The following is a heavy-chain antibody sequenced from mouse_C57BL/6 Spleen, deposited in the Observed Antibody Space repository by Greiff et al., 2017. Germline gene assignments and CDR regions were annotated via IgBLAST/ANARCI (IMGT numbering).Heavy chain of an antibody. V-gene: IGHV1-69*01. CDR1: GYTFTSYW. CDR3: ARSFGYYPAWFAY. J-gene: IGHJ3*01. CDR2: IDPSGSYT. Sequence: VQLQQPGAELVMPGASVKLSCKASGYTFTSYWMHWVKQRPGQGLEWIGEIDPSGSYTNYNQKFKGKSTLTVDKSSSTAYMQLSSLTSEDSAVYYCARSFGYYPAWFAYWGQGTLVTVSA. D-gene: IGHD2-3*01.